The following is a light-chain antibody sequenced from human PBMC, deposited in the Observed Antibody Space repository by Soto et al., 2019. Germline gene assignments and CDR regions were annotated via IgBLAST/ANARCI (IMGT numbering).Light chain of an antibody. V-gene: IGLV2-8*01. J-gene: IGLJ1*01. CDR2: EVN. CDR3: SSHEGSQRV. Sequence: QSVLTQPPSASGSPGQSVTISCTGTSSDVGGYNYVSWYQQHPGKAPKLMIYEVNKRPSGVPDRFSGSKSGNTASLTVSGLQAEDEGDYYCSSHEGSQRVFGTGTKVTVL. CDR1: SSDVGGYNY.